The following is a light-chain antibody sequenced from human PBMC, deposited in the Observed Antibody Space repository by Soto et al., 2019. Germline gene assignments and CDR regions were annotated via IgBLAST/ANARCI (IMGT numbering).Light chain of an antibody. J-gene: IGKJ4*01. CDR2: GAS. CDR3: QQYNQWPLT. Sequence: ETVMTQSPATLSVSPGERATLSCRAGQSVNSDLAWYQQKPGPAPRLLILGASARATGIPARFSGSVSGTEFTLTISSLQSEDFAVYYCQQYNQWPLTFGGGTKVEI. V-gene: IGKV3-15*01. CDR1: QSVNSD.